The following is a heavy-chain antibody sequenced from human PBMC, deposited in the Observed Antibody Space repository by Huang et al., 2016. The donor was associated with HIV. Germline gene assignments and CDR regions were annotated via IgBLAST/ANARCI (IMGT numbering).Heavy chain of an antibody. CDR2: MDPKSGNT. CDR3: ARARGFLYDSTGYYSRYYFDS. Sequence: QVQLVQSGAEVKKPGASVKVSCKASGFNFNNYDLNWVRQASGQGLEWMGWMDPKSGNTGYAHKVQGRVTITRNTSITTAYMELRSLGSEDTAVYYCARARGFLYDSTGYYSRYYFDSWGQGTLVTISS. D-gene: IGHD3-22*01. V-gene: IGHV1-8*03. CDR1: GFNFNNYD. J-gene: IGHJ4*02.